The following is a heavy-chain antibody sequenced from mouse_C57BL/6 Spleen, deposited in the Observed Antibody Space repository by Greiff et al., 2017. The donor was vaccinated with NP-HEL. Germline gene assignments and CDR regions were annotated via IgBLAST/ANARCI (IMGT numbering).Heavy chain of an antibody. J-gene: IGHJ1*03. CDR1: GYAFSSSW. CDR2: IYPGDGDT. D-gene: IGHD1-1*01. V-gene: IGHV1-82*01. Sequence: VKLQESGPELVKPGASVKISCKASGYAFSSSWMNWVKQRPGKGLEWIGRIYPGDGDTNYNGKFKGTATLTADKSSSTAYMQLSSLTSEDSAVYFCARYYYGSSKWYFDVWGTGTTVTVSS. CDR3: ARYYYGSSKWYFDV.